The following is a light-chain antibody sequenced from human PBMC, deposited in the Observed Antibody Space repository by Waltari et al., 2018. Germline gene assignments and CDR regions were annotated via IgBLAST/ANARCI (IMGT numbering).Light chain of an antibody. Sequence: EIVLTQSPGTLSLSPGERATLSCRASQSISRYLAWYQQKPGQAPRLLSCAASSRATGIPDRFSGSGSGTDFSLTISRLEPEDFAVYYCQNHERLPAMFGQGTKVEIK. J-gene: IGKJ1*01. CDR1: QSISRY. CDR2: AAS. V-gene: IGKV3-20*01. CDR3: QNHERLPAM.